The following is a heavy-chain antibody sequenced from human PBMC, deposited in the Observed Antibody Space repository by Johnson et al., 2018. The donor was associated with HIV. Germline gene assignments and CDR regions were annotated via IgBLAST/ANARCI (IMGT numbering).Heavy chain of an antibody. V-gene: IGHV3-33*08. Sequence: QVQLVESGGGVVRPGGSLRLSCAASGFTFDDYGIHWVRQAPGKRPEWVAVISFDGNLKKYADSVKGRFTISRDNSKNSLYLQMNSLRAEDTAVYYCARGPVFDIWGQGTMVTVSS. CDR1: GFTFDDYG. J-gene: IGHJ3*02. CDR3: ARGPVFDI. CDR2: ISFDGNLK.